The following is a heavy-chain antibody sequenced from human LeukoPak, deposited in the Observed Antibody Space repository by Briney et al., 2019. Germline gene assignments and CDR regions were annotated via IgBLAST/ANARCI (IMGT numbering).Heavy chain of an antibody. Sequence: GGSLTLSCATSGFAFSGSAMHWVRQASGEGLEWIGRIRGKANNYATVYAASVKGRFIISRDDSNTAYLQMNSLKTEDTAMYYCTRHAAGGDTGGYPSDYWGQGTLVTVSS. D-gene: IGHD2-8*02. J-gene: IGHJ4*02. CDR3: TRHAAGGDTGGYPSDY. V-gene: IGHV3-73*01. CDR2: IRGKANNYAT. CDR1: GFAFSGSA.